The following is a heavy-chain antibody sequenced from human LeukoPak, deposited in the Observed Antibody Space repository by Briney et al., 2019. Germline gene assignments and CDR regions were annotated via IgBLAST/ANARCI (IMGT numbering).Heavy chain of an antibody. Sequence: ASVRVSCKASGYTSPTYDINWVRQAAGQGLEWMGWMNLKSGNTDYAQKFQGRVSMTRDTSISTAYMELSSLRSDDTAVYHCATDEGGWGQGTLVTVSS. V-gene: IGHV1-8*01. CDR1: GYTSPTYD. CDR2: MNLKSGNT. J-gene: IGHJ1*01. D-gene: IGHD3-16*01. CDR3: ATDEGG.